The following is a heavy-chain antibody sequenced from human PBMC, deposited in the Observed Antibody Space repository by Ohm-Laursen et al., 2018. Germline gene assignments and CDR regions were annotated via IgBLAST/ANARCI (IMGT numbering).Heavy chain of an antibody. CDR3: ARGPYYGYFDY. CDR2: ISSSSTTI. V-gene: IGHV3-11*01. Sequence: SLRLSCTASGFTFSDNYMSWIRQAPGKGLEWISYISSSSTTIYYADSVKGRFTISRDNAKNSLYLQMNSLRAEDTAVYYCARGPYYGYFDYWGQGTLVTVSS. J-gene: IGHJ4*02. D-gene: IGHD3-10*01. CDR1: GFTFSDNY.